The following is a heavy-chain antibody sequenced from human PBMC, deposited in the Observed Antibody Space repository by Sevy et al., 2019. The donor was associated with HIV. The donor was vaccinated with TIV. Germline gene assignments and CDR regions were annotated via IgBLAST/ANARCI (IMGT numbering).Heavy chain of an antibody. CDR2: ISYDGIIK. Sequence: GGSLRLSCAASGFTFNTHAMHWVRQAPGKGLEWVALISYDGIIKYYADSVKGRLTISRDNSKNTLSLRMNSLRIEDTAVYYCAREGGYTSAWSPGNYWGQGTLVTVSS. CDR3: AREGGYTSAWSPGNY. D-gene: IGHD6-19*01. V-gene: IGHV3-30*04. CDR1: GFTFNTHA. J-gene: IGHJ4*02.